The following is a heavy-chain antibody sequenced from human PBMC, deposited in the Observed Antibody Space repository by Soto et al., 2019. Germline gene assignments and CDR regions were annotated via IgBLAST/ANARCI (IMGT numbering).Heavy chain of an antibody. CDR2: INPSGGST. J-gene: IGHJ4*02. CDR1: GYTFTSYY. Sequence: ASVKVSCKASGYTFTSYYMHWVRQAPGQGLEWMGIINPSGGSTSYAQKFQGRVTMTRDTSTSTVYMELSSLRSEDTAVYYCARDKAIVVVPDAIQGFDYWGQGTLVTVSS. V-gene: IGHV1-46*01. D-gene: IGHD2-2*02. CDR3: ARDKAIVVVPDAIQGFDY.